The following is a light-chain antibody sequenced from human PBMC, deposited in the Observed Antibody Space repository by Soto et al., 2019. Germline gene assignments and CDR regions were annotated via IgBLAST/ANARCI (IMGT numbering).Light chain of an antibody. Sequence: EIVLTQSPGTLSLSPGERATLSCRASRSVGNNYLDWYQQRPGQAPNLLIYDASSRATGIPDRISGSGSGTDFTLTITRLEPEDSAMYYCQQYAYSPLNFGGGTKVEIK. CDR2: DAS. V-gene: IGKV3-20*01. J-gene: IGKJ4*01. CDR3: QQYAYSPLN. CDR1: RSVGNNY.